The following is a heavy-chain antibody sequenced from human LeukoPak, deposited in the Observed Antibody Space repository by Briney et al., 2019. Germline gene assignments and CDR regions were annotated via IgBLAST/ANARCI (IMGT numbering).Heavy chain of an antibody. V-gene: IGHV1-2*02. J-gene: IGHJ4*02. CDR2: INPNSGGT. D-gene: IGHD5-18*01. Sequence: GASVKASCKASRYSLTGYFLHCWLQAPGQGLEWMGWINPNSGGTNYEQKFQGRVTMTRDTSISTAYMDLSRLRSDDTALYCCAREYSYAKYHYDYWGQGTLVTVSS. CDR1: RYSLTGYF. CDR3: AREYSYAKYHYDY.